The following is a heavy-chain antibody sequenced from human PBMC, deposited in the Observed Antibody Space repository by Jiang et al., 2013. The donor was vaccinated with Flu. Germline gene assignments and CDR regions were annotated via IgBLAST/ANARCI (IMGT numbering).Heavy chain of an antibody. CDR1: EDSVSSNSAT. D-gene: IGHD6-19*01. Sequence: SQTLSLTCAISEDSVSSNSATWSWIRQSPSRGLEWLGRTYYRSKWYNDYAASVKGRITINPDTSKNHFSLQLNSVTPEDTAVYYCARGSAGWHFDYWGQGTLVTVSS. CDR3: ARGSAGWHFDY. V-gene: IGHV6-1*01. CDR2: TYYRSKWYN. J-gene: IGHJ4*02.